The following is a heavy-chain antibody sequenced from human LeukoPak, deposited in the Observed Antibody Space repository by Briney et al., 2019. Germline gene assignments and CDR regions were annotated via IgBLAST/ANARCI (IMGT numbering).Heavy chain of an antibody. J-gene: IGHJ3*02. Sequence: GGSLRLSCAASGFTFSSYSMNWVRQAPGKGLEWVSSISSSSSYIYYADLVKGRFTISRDNAKNSLYLQMNSLRAEDTAVYYCARGDSSGYRAKAFDIWGQGTMVTVSS. CDR3: ARGDSSGYRAKAFDI. D-gene: IGHD3-22*01. CDR2: ISSSSSYI. CDR1: GFTFSSYS. V-gene: IGHV3-21*01.